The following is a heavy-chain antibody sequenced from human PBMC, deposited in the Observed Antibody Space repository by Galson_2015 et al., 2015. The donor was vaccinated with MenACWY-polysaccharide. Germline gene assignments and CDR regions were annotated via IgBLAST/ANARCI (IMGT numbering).Heavy chain of an antibody. V-gene: IGHV3-30*18. CDR1: GFTFSSYG. CDR3: AKDEIVGATCFDY. CDR2: ISYDGSNK. J-gene: IGHJ4*02. D-gene: IGHD1-26*01. Sequence: PLRFSCEASGFTFSSYGMHWVRQAPGKGVEWVAVISYDGSNKYYADSVKGRFTISRDNSKNTLYLQMNSLRAEDTAVYYCAKDEIVGATCFDYWGQGTLVTVSS.